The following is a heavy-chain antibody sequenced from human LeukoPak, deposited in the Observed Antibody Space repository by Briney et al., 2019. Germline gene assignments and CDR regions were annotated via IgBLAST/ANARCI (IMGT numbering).Heavy chain of an antibody. CDR3: ASSQYRGIAAAGTFDY. J-gene: IGHJ4*02. V-gene: IGHV4-4*07. D-gene: IGHD6-13*01. CDR2: IYTSGST. Sequence: SETLSLTCTVSGGSISSYYWSWIRQPAGKGLEWIGRIYTSGSTNYNPSLKSRVTMSVDTSKNQFSLKLSSVPAADTAVYYCASSQYRGIAAAGTFDYWGQGTLVTVSS. CDR1: GGSISSYY.